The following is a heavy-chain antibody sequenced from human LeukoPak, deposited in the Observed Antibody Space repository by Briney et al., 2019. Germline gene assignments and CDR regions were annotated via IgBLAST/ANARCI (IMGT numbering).Heavy chain of an antibody. CDR1: GFTFSSYG. Sequence: PGGSLRLSCAASGFTFSSYGMHWVRQAPGKGLEWVAFIWYDGSNKYYADSVKGRFTTSRDNSKNTLYLQMNSLRAEDTAVYYCARDLYGGHPGDYWGQGTLVTVSS. V-gene: IGHV3-33*01. CDR3: ARDLYGGHPGDY. CDR2: IWYDGSNK. J-gene: IGHJ4*02. D-gene: IGHD4/OR15-4a*01.